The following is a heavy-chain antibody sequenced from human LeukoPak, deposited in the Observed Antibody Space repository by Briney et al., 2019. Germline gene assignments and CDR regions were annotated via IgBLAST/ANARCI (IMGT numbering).Heavy chain of an antibody. CDR3: ARDGAAATKRGHFDY. D-gene: IGHD1-26*01. CDR1: GYRFTSYY. CDR2: INPSGGST. J-gene: IGHJ4*02. V-gene: IGHV1-46*01. Sequence: ASVKVSCKASGYRFTSYYLHWVRQAPGQGLEWMGVINPSGGSTTYGQKFQGRVTMTRDTSTLTVYIESSSLRSDDTAMYYCARDGAAATKRGHFDYWGQGTLVTVSS.